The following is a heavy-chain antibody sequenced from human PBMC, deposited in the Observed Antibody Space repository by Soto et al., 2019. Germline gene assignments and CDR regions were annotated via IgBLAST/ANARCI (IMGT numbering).Heavy chain of an antibody. V-gene: IGHV3-23*01. CDR3: AKASGWFGEFDY. D-gene: IGHD3-10*01. CDR2: ISGSGGST. J-gene: IGHJ4*02. Sequence: EVPLLESGGGLVQPGGSLRLSCAASGFTFSSYAMSWVRQAPGKGLEWVSAISGSGGSTYYADSVKGRFTISRDNSKSTLYLQMNSLRAEDTAVYYCAKASGWFGEFDYWGQGPLVTVSS. CDR1: GFTFSSYA.